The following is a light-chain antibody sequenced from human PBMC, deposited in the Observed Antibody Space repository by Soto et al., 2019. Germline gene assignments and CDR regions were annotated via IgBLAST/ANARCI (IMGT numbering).Light chain of an antibody. CDR2: GAS. Sequence: EIVMTQSPATLSVSPGERATLSCRASQSVSSNFAWYQQKPGQAPRLLIYGASARATGIPARFSGSESGTEFTLTISSLQSEDFAVYYCQQYNNWPRTFGQGTKVEIK. V-gene: IGKV3-15*01. CDR1: QSVSSN. J-gene: IGKJ1*01. CDR3: QQYNNWPRT.